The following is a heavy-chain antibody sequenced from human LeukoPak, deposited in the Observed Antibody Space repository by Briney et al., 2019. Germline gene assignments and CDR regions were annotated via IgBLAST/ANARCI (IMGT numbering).Heavy chain of an antibody. CDR2: ISGSGGST. V-gene: IGHV3-23*01. CDR3: AKAGGSSPHLNWFDP. Sequence: GGSLRLSCAASGFTFSSYAMSWVRQAPGTGLEWVSAISGSGGSTYYADSVKGRFTISRDNSKNTLYLQMNSLRAEDTAVYYCAKAGGSSPHLNWFDPWGQGTLVTVSS. J-gene: IGHJ5*02. CDR1: GFTFSSYA. D-gene: IGHD6-6*01.